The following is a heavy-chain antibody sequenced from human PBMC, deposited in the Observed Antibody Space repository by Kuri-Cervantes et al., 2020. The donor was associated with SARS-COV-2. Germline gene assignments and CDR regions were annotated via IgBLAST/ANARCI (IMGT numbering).Heavy chain of an antibody. Sequence: SVKVSCKASGYTFSSYDIRWVRQAPGQGLEWMGGIIPIFGTANYAQKFQGRVTITADASTSTAYMELSSLRSEDTAVYYCARGGEMATVKHRLDYWGQGTLVTVSS. CDR1: GYTFSSYD. CDR3: ARGGEMATVKHRLDY. J-gene: IGHJ4*02. D-gene: IGHD5-24*01. V-gene: IGHV1-69*13. CDR2: IIPIFGTA.